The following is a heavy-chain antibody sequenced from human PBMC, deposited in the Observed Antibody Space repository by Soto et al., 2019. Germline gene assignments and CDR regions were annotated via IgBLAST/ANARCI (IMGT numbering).Heavy chain of an antibody. CDR3: ARDTLIEPPSYFGMDV. D-gene: IGHD3-22*01. V-gene: IGHV1-18*01. Sequence: QGQLVQSGPEVKKPGASVKVSCKASGYTFFSYGISWVRQAPGQGLEWMGWISAYNGNTNYAQKLQGRVTMTTDTSTSTAYMELRGLRSDDTAVYYCARDTLIEPPSYFGMDVWGQGTTVTVSS. J-gene: IGHJ6*02. CDR2: ISAYNGNT. CDR1: GYTFFSYG.